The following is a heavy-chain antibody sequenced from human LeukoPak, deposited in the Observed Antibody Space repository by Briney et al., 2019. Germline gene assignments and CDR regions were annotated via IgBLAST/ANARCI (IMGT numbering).Heavy chain of an antibody. Sequence: PSETLSLTCTVSGGSISSYYWSWIRQPPGKGLEGIGYIYYSGSTNYNPSLKSRVTISVDTSKNQFSLKLSSVTAADTAVYYCARDRAVAGTWIWDYWGQGTLVTVSS. D-gene: IGHD6-19*01. CDR3: ARDRAVAGTWIWDY. J-gene: IGHJ4*02. CDR2: IYYSGST. V-gene: IGHV4-59*01. CDR1: GGSISSYY.